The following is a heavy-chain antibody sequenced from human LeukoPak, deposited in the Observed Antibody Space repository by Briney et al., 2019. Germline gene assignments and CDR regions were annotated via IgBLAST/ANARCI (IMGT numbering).Heavy chain of an antibody. J-gene: IGHJ4*02. D-gene: IGHD1-7*01. CDR3: AKGSPTTSDF. CDR2: ISASGGST. Sequence: GGSLRLSCAASGFTFDSYAMTWVRQAPGKGPDWVSTISASGGSTYYADSVQGRFTISRDNSKNTLNLHMNSLSAEDTALYYCAKGSPTTSDFWGQGTLVTVSS. V-gene: IGHV3-23*01. CDR1: GFTFDSYA.